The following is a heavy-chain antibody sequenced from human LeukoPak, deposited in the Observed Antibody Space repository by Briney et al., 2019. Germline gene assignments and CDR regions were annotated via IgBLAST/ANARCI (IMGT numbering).Heavy chain of an antibody. V-gene: IGHV3-74*01. CDR2: IKSDGST. CDR3: ARAPSEIGGYYPEYFRQ. D-gene: IGHD3-22*01. Sequence: GGSLTLSCAASGFTFSTYWMHWVRQAPGKGLVWVSRIKSDGSTNYADSVKGRFTISRDNAKNTVSLQMNSLRAEDTGVYYCARAPSEIGGYYPEYFRQWVQGTLVTVSS. J-gene: IGHJ1*01. CDR1: GFTFSTYW.